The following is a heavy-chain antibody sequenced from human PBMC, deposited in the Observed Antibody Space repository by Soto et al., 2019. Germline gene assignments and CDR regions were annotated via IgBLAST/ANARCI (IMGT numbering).Heavy chain of an antibody. D-gene: IGHD1-26*01. CDR3: ATQEVGGSYVYTFHP. V-gene: IGHV4-39*01. J-gene: IGHJ5*02. CDR1: GGSISSSNYY. CDR2: IYYSGST. Sequence: QLQLQESGPGLVKPSETLSLTCTVSGGSISSSNYYWGWIRQPPGKGLEWIGSIYYSGSTYYNPSLKSRVTISVDTSKNQFSLKLSSETAADTAVYYCATQEVGGSYVYTFHPWGQGTLVTVSS.